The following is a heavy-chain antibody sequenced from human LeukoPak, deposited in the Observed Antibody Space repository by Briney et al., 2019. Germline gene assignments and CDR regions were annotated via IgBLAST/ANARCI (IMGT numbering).Heavy chain of an antibody. J-gene: IGHJ4*02. D-gene: IGHD4-23*01. CDR2: INPSDGST. Sequence: AASVTVSCKASGYTFSSFYIHWVRQAPGQGLEWMGIINPSDGSTSYTQKFQGRVTMTRDTSTSTVYMELSSLRSEDTAVYYCARRGTYGGVSALDYWGQGAHVTVSS. V-gene: IGHV1-46*01. CDR1: GYTFSSFY. CDR3: ARRGTYGGVSALDY.